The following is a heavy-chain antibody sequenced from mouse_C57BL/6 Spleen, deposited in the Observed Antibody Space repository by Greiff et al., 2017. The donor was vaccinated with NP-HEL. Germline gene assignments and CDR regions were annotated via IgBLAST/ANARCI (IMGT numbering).Heavy chain of an antibody. CDR3: ASYYYGSSPFDY. CDR1: GYSITSGYY. V-gene: IGHV3-6*01. D-gene: IGHD1-1*01. CDR2: ISYDGSN. Sequence: EVQVVESGPGLVKPSQSLSLTCSVTGYSITSGYYWNWIRQFPGNKLEWMGYISYDGSNNYNQSLKNRISITRDTSKNQFFLTLKSVTTEDTAKYYCASYYYGSSPFDYWGQGTTLTVSS. J-gene: IGHJ2*01.